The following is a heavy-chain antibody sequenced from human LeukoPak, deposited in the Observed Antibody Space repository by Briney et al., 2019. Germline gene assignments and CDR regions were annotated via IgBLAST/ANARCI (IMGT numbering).Heavy chain of an antibody. CDR2: VRYDGSNK. CDR1: GFTFSNYG. D-gene: IGHD3-10*01. CDR3: AKDQDYYYGSGSALDY. Sequence: GGSLRLSCAASGFTFSNYGMHWVRQTPGKGLEWVAFVRYDGSNKYYADSVKGRFTVSRDNSKNTLYLQMNSLRAEDTAVYYCAKDQDYYYGSGSALDYWGQGTLVTVSS. J-gene: IGHJ4*02. V-gene: IGHV3-30*02.